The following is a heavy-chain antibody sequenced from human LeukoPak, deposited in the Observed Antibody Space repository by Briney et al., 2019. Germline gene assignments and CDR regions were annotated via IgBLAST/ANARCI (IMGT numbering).Heavy chain of an antibody. D-gene: IGHD6-6*01. V-gene: IGHV3-15*01. Sequence: GGSLRLSCAASGFTFSDAWMSWVRQAPGKGLECVGLNKHKYDGGTTDYAAPVKGRFTISRDDSKNTLFLQMNSLKTEDTAVYYCTTVGRQYSRYLDYWGQGTLVTVSS. J-gene: IGHJ4*02. CDR1: GFTFSDAW. CDR3: TTVGRQYSRYLDY. CDR2: NKHKYDGGTT.